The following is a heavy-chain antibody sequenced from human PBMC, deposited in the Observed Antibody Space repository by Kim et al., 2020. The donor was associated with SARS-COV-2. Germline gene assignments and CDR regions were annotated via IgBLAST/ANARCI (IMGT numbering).Heavy chain of an antibody. CDR3: ARVAPAAYYYYYMDV. CDR2: ISSSGSTI. Sequence: GGSLRLSCAASGFTFSDYYMSWIRQAPGKGLEWVSYISSSGSTIYYADSVKGRFTISRDNAKNSLYLQMNSLRAEDTAVYYCARVAPAAYYYYYMDVWGKGTTVTVSS. D-gene: IGHD2-2*01. J-gene: IGHJ6*03. V-gene: IGHV3-11*01. CDR1: GFTFSDYY.